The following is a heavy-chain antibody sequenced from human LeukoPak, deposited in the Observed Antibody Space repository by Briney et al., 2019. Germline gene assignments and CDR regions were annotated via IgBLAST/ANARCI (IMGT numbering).Heavy chain of an antibody. CDR2: IYYSGTT. CDR3: ASGSRFSGWYSY. D-gene: IGHD6-19*01. CDR1: GGSISSSSFY. Sequence: SETLSLTCNVSGGSISSSSFYWGWIRRPPGKGLEWIGNIYYSGTTYYNPSLKSRVTISVDTSKNQFSLKLSSVTAADTAVYYCASGSRFSGWYSYWGQGTLVTVSS. J-gene: IGHJ4*02. V-gene: IGHV4-39*01.